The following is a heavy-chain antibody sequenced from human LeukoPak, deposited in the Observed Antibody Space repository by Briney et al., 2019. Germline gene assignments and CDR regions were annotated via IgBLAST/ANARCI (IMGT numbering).Heavy chain of an antibody. J-gene: IGHJ3*02. CDR1: GGSISSYY. Sequence: SETLSLTCTVSGGSISSYYWSWIRQPAGKELEWIGRIYTSGSTNYNPSLKSRVTMSVDTSKNQFSLKLSSVTAADTAVYYCARDYFTRYCSGGSCYFDAFDIWGQGTMVTVSS. CDR2: IYTSGST. V-gene: IGHV4-4*07. CDR3: ARDYFTRYCSGGSCYFDAFDI. D-gene: IGHD2-15*01.